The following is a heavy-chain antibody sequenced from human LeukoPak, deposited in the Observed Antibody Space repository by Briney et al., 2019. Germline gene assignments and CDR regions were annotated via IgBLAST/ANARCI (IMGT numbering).Heavy chain of an antibody. CDR1: GFTFSSYG. D-gene: IGHD4-23*01. V-gene: IGHV3-30*02. J-gene: IGHJ4*02. Sequence: GGSLRLSCAASGFTFSSYGMHWVRQAPGKGLEWVAFIRYDGSNKYYADSVKGRFTISRDNSKNTLYLQMNSLRAEDTAVYYCATHAPSPYGGNPSYFDYWGQGTLVTVSS. CDR3: ATHAPSPYGGNPSYFDY. CDR2: IRYDGSNK.